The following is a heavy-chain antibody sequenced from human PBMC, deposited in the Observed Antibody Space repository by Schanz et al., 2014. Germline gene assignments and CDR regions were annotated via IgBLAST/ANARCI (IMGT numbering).Heavy chain of an antibody. Sequence: VQLVESGGGLIQPGGSLRLSCAASGFTFSSYGMHWVRQAPGKGLEWVAVIWYDGSNKYYADSVKGRFTISRDNSKNALFLQMNSLRAEDTAVYYSAQDHTAESCYSAGPPIDYWGQGTLLTVSS. D-gene: IGHD2-15*01. CDR1: GFTFSSYG. CDR2: IWYDGSNK. J-gene: IGHJ4*02. V-gene: IGHV3-33*08. CDR3: AQDHTAESCYSAGPPIDY.